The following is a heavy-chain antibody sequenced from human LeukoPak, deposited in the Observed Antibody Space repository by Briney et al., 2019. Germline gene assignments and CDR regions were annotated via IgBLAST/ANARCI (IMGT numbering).Heavy chain of an antibody. Sequence: SETLSLTCNVSGGSISSYYWSRIRQPPGKGLEWIGYIYYSGSTNYNPSLKSRVTISVDTSKNQFSLKLSSVTAADTAVYYCARYVFWSGYPLFDYWGQGTLVTVSS. CDR1: GGSISSYY. CDR3: ARYVFWSGYPLFDY. V-gene: IGHV4-59*01. J-gene: IGHJ4*02. CDR2: IYYSGST. D-gene: IGHD3-3*01.